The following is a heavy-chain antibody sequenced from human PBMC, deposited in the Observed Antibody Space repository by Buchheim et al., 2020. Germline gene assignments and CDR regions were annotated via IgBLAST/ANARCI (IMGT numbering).Heavy chain of an antibody. V-gene: IGHV4-39*01. CDR1: GGSITSISHY. CDR2: IYSTGST. Sequence: QLLLQESGAGLVKPSETLSLTCTVSGGSITSISHYWAWIRQPPGRDLEWIGSIYSTGSTFSNQSLKSRVTISVDTSDNNFSLKLNSVTAADTAVYYCARHKGLVSHFDSWGRG. D-gene: IGHD3/OR15-3a*01. CDR3: ARHKGLVSHFDS. J-gene: IGHJ4*02.